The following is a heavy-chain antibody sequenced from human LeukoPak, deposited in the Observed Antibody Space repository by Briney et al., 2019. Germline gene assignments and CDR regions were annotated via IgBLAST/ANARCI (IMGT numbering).Heavy chain of an antibody. CDR3: ARGGYSSSWYHDS. CDR1: GFSVSSNY. CDR2: IYSGGST. J-gene: IGHJ4*02. D-gene: IGHD6-13*01. V-gene: IGHV3-53*01. Sequence: GGSLRLSCAASGFSVSSNYMSWVRQAPGKGLEWVSNIYSGGSTNYAESVKGRFTISRDTSKNTLFLQMNSLRAEDTAVYYCARGGYSSSWYHDSWGQGTLVTVSS.